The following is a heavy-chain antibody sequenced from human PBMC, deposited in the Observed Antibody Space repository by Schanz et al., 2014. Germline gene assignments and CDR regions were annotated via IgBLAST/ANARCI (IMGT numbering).Heavy chain of an antibody. D-gene: IGHD6-13*01. CDR3: AKDLAAVGVFDY. CDR1: GFTFFGSFA. V-gene: IGHV3-23*01. Sequence: EVQLLESGGGLVQPGGSLRLSCVASGFTFFGSFAMSWVRQAPGKGLEWVSALTGSGTTTYYADSVKCRFTISRDNSKNTLDLQMNSLRAEDTAIYYCAKDLAAVGVFDYWGQGSLVTVSP. CDR2: LTGSGTTT. J-gene: IGHJ4*02.